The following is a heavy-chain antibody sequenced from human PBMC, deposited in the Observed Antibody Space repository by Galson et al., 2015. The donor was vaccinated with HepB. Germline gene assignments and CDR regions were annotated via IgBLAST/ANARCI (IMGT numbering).Heavy chain of an antibody. J-gene: IGHJ3*02. D-gene: IGHD6-19*01. CDR1: GYTFTSYY. CDR2: INPSGGST. CDR3: AGDYIAVAGTLDAFDI. V-gene: IGHV1-46*01. Sequence: SVKVSCKASGYTFTSYYMHWVRQAPGQGLEWMGIINPSGGSTSYAQKFQGRVTMTRDTSTSTVYMELSSLRSEDTAVYYCAGDYIAVAGTLDAFDIWGQGTVVTVSS.